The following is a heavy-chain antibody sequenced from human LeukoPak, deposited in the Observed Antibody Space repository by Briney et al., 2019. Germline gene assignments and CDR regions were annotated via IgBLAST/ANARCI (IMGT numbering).Heavy chain of an antibody. CDR3: APSGQMATISGDPFDY. V-gene: IGHV3-23*01. CDR2: ISGSGGST. D-gene: IGHD5-24*01. Sequence: GGSLRLSCAASGFTFSSYAMSWVRQAPGKGLEWVSAISGSGGSTYYADSVKGRFTISRDNSKNTLYLQMNSLRAEDTAVYYCAPSGQMATISGDPFDYWGQGTLVTVSS. CDR1: GFTFSSYA. J-gene: IGHJ4*02.